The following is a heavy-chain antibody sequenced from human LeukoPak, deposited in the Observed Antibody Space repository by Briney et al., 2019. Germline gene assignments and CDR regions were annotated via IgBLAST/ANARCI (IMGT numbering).Heavy chain of an antibody. Sequence: PGGSLRLSCAASGFTFDDYTMHWVRQAPGKGLEWVSLISWDGGSTYYADSVKGRFTISRDNSKNSLYLQMNSLRTEDTALYYCAKDCGGDCRSSEYYFDYWGQGTLVTVSS. V-gene: IGHV3-43*01. J-gene: IGHJ4*02. CDR1: GFTFDDYT. CDR2: ISWDGGST. CDR3: AKDCGGDCRSSEYYFDY. D-gene: IGHD2-21*02.